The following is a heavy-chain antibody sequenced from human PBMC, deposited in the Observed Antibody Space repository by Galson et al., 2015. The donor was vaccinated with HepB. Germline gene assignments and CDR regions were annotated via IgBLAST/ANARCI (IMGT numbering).Heavy chain of an antibody. CDR3: ARDFALPFDS. V-gene: IGHV3-33*01. Sequence: SLRLSCAASGFTFSSNGMHWVRQAPGKGLEWVAVIWYDGSNKYYADSVKGRFSISRDNSQNTVYLQMDNLRDEDTAVYYCARDFALPFDSWGQGTLVTVSS. D-gene: IGHD2-21*01. CDR2: IWYDGSNK. J-gene: IGHJ4*02. CDR1: GFTFSSNG.